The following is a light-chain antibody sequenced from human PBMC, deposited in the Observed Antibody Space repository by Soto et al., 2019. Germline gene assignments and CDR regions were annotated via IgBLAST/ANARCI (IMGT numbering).Light chain of an antibody. J-gene: IGKJ2*01. Sequence: DFQVTQSPSSLSASVGDRVTITCRASQSVNDYLNWYQQRPGKAPRLLIYAASTLHSGVPSRFSGSGLGTDFSLTITSLQPEDFATYYCQQSFSTPYVFGQGTKLEIK. CDR1: QSVNDY. V-gene: IGKV1-39*01. CDR3: QQSFSTPYV. CDR2: AAS.